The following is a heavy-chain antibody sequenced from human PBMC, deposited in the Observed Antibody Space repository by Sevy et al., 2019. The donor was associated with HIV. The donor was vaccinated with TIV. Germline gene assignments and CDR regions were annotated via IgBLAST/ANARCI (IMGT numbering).Heavy chain of an antibody. J-gene: IGHJ6*02. Sequence: GGSLRLSCAASGFTFSSYGMHWVRQAPGKGLEWVAVIWYDGSNKYYADSVKGRFTISRDNSKNTLYLQMNSLRAEDTAVYYCARELVVRGGYYYYGMDVWSQGTTVTVSS. D-gene: IGHD3-10*01. CDR1: GFTFSSYG. V-gene: IGHV3-33*01. CDR3: ARELVVRGGYYYYGMDV. CDR2: IWYDGSNK.